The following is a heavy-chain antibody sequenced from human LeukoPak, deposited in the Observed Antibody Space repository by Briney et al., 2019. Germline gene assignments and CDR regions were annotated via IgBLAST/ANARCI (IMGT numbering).Heavy chain of an antibody. V-gene: IGHV4-59*01. D-gene: IGHD3-10*01. CDR1: GGSISGYY. J-gene: IGHJ3*02. Sequence: SETLSLTCTVSGGSISGYYWSWIRRPPGKGLEWIGYIDDSGNTNYNPSLKSQVTISVDKSKNQFSLKLSFVTAADTAMYYCARSDYHNSGSHTVFDAFDIWGQGTRVTVSS. CDR2: IDDSGNT. CDR3: ARSDYHNSGSHTVFDAFDI.